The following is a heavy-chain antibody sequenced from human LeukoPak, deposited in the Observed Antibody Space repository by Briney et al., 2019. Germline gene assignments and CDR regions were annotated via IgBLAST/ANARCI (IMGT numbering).Heavy chain of an antibody. CDR3: AMEVGMATISYFDY. D-gene: IGHD5-24*01. CDR1: GGTFSSYA. J-gene: IGHJ4*02. Sequence: SVKVSCEASGGTFSSYAISWVRQAPGQGLEWMGGIIPIFGTANYAQKFQGRVTITADESTSTAYMELSSLRSEDTAVYYCAMEVGMATISYFDYWGQGTLVTVSS. CDR2: IIPIFGTA. V-gene: IGHV1-69*13.